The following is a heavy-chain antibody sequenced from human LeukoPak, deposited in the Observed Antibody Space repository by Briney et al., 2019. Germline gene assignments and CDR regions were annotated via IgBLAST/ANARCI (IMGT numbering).Heavy chain of an antibody. CDR1: GGSISSHY. V-gene: IGHV4-59*11. J-gene: IGHJ4*02. CDR2: IYYSGST. D-gene: IGHD1-26*01. CDR3: ARASGATLGTSYYFDY. Sequence: SETLSLTCAVSGGSISSHYWSWIRQPPGKGLEWIGYIYYSGSTNYNPSLKSRVTISVDTSKNQFSLKLSSVTAADTAVYYCARASGATLGTSYYFDYWGQGTLVTVSS.